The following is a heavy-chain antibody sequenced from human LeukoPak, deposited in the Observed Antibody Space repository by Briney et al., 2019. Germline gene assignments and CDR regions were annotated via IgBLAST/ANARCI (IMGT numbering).Heavy chain of an antibody. CDR3: ARGPLIAAAGTW. CDR2: INQDGTEK. CDR1: GFTFSSYW. Sequence: GGSLRLSCAASGFTFSSYWMSWVRQAPGEGLEWVAKINQDGTEKAYVDSVRGRFTISRDNAKNSLFLQVNSLRAEDTAVYYCARGPLIAAAGTWWGQGTLVTVSS. D-gene: IGHD6-13*01. J-gene: IGHJ4*02. V-gene: IGHV3-7*03.